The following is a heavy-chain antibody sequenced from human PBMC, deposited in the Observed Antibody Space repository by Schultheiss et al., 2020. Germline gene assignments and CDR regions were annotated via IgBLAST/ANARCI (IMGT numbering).Heavy chain of an antibody. CDR3: ARAAAYGSGSYQV. J-gene: IGHJ4*02. V-gene: IGHV1-2*02. CDR2: FNPKSGGT. D-gene: IGHD3-10*01. Sequence: ASVKVSCKASGYTFTSYGISWVRQAPGQGLEWMGWFNPKSGGTNYAQKFQGRVTMTRDTSISTAYMELSRLRSDDTAVYYCARAAAYGSGSYQVWGQGTLVTVSS. CDR1: GYTFTSYG.